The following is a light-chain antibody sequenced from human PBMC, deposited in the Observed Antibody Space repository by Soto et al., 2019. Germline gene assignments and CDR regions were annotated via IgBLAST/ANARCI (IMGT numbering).Light chain of an antibody. CDR1: QSIGNT. J-gene: IGKJ1*01. CDR2: GAS. V-gene: IGKV3-15*01. Sequence: EIVMTQSPATLSVSPGERATLSCRASQSIGNTLAWYQQKPGQAPRLLSYGASTRATDIPDRFSGSGSGTEFTLTIDSLQSEDFAVYYCQQYNGWPPRTFGQGTKVEIK. CDR3: QQYNGWPPRT.